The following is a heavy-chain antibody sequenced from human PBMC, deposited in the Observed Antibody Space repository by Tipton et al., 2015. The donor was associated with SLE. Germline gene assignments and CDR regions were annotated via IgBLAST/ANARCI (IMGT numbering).Heavy chain of an antibody. Sequence: SLRLSCAASGFTFSSYGMHWVRQAPGKGLEWVAVIWYDGSNKYYADSVKGRFTISRDNSKNTLYLQMNSLRGDDAAVYFCARDFDYWGQGTLVTVSS. CDR1: GFTFSSYG. CDR2: IWYDGSNK. V-gene: IGHV3-33*08. CDR3: ARDFDY. J-gene: IGHJ4*02.